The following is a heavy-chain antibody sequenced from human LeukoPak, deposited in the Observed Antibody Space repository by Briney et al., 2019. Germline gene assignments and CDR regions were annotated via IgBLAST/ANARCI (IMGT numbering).Heavy chain of an antibody. D-gene: IGHD2/OR15-2a*01. Sequence: QTGGSLRLSYAASGFTFSTYWMTWVRQAPGKGLEWVATIRQDDIERHLVDSVKGRFFISRDNAKNSLYLQMNSLTVEDTAVYYCVRGCNRAHCPYFFDSWGQGTLITVS. CDR2: IRQDDIER. CDR3: VRGCNRAHCPYFFDS. V-gene: IGHV3-7*01. CDR1: GFTFSTYW. J-gene: IGHJ4*02.